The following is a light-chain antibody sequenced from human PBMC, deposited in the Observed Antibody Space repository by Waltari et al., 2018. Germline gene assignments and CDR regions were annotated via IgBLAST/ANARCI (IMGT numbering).Light chain of an antibody. J-gene: IGKJ5*01. CDR3: QQYGSSMIT. V-gene: IGKV3-20*01. CDR1: QTIATNF. Sequence: DIVLTQSPVILSLSPGDRATLSYRASQTIATNFLAWYQPKPGRAPRLLIHGAPTRATGSSGFFRGSGSGTDFTLTISRLEPEDFAVYYCQQYGSSMITFGQGTRLEMK. CDR2: GAP.